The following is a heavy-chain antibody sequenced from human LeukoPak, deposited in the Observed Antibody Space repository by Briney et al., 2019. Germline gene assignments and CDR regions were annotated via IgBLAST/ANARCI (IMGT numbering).Heavy chain of an antibody. J-gene: IGHJ4*02. CDR1: GYSFTSYW. Sequence: GESLKISCKGSGYSFTSYWISWVRQMPGKGLEWMGRIDPSDSYTNYSPSFQGHATISADKSISTAYLQWSSLKASDTAMYYCASRDDYGDYLDYWGQGTLVTVSS. D-gene: IGHD4-17*01. CDR2: IDPSDSYT. V-gene: IGHV5-10-1*01. CDR3: ASRDDYGDYLDY.